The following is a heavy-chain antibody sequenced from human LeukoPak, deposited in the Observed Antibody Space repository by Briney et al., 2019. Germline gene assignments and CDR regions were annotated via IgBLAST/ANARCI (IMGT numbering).Heavy chain of an antibody. CDR1: GGSISSYY. J-gene: IGHJ3*02. CDR3: ARLDLSDAFDI. V-gene: IGHV4-59*08. Sequence: PSETLSLTCTVSGGSISSYYWSWIRQPPGKGLEWIGYIYYSGSTNYNPSLKSRVTISVDTSKNQFPLKLSSVTAADTAVYYCARLDLSDAFDIWGQGTMVTVSS. CDR2: IYYSGST.